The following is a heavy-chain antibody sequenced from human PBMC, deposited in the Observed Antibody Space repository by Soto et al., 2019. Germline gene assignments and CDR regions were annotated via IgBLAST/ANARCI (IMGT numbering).Heavy chain of an antibody. J-gene: IGHJ6*02. CDR1: GFTFSSYA. CDR2: ISGSGGST. Sequence: GSLRLSCAASGFTFSSYAMSWVRQAPGKGLEWVSAISGSGGSTYYADSVKGRFTISRDNSKNTLYLQMNSLRAEDTAVYYCAKRPEVSRFFEWLSLDYYYYGMDVWGQRTTVTVSS. CDR3: AKRPEVSRFFEWLSLDYYYYGMDV. V-gene: IGHV3-23*01. D-gene: IGHD3-3*01.